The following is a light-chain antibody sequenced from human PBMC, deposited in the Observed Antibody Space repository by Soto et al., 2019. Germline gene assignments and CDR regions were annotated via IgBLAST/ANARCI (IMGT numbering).Light chain of an antibody. J-gene: IGKJ1*01. V-gene: IGKV1-6*01. CDR2: AAS. Sequence: AIPMTQSPSSLSASVGDRVTITCRASQGMRSDLAWYQKKSGKAPKLLIYAASSLQSGVPSRFSGSGFGSDFTLTISSLQPEDFATYYCLQDYGYPRTFGQGTSVEI. CDR1: QGMRSD. CDR3: LQDYGYPRT.